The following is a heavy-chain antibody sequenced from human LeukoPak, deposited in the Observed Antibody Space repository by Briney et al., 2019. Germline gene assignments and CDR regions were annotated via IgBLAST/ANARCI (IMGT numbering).Heavy chain of an antibody. Sequence: GGSLRLSCAASGFIFNDYAMRWVRQVPGRGLEWVSGVSWNRGFTGYADSVKGRFTVSRDNAKSSLYLQMNSLRTEDTAFYYCAKGHIGSGSYYYFDYWGQGTLVTVSS. D-gene: IGHD3-10*01. V-gene: IGHV3-9*01. CDR2: VSWNRGFT. CDR1: GFIFNDYA. J-gene: IGHJ4*02. CDR3: AKGHIGSGSYYYFDY.